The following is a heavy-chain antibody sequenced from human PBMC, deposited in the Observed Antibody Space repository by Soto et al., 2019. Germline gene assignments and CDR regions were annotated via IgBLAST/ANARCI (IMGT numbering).Heavy chain of an antibody. CDR2: ISGSSTTV. D-gene: IGHD2-15*01. V-gene: IGHV3-48*01. CDR3: ARATTPPFDS. CDR1: RLTFRVYS. Sequence: HPXVSPSLCFAASRLTFRVYSLNWVRQAPGKGLEWVSYISGSSTTVHYADSVKGRFTISRDDAKNSLFLQMNSLRGEDTAIYYCARATTPPFDSWGRGTLVTVSS. J-gene: IGHJ4*02.